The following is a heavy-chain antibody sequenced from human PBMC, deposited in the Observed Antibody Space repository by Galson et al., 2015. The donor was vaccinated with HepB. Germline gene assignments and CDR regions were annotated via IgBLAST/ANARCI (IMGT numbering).Heavy chain of an antibody. D-gene: IGHD6-13*01. V-gene: IGHV3-23*01. Sequence: SLRLSCAASGFTFSNIAMNWVRQAPRRGLEWVSTISGSGLYTYHADSVKGRFTISRDNSKSTVYLQMNSLRADDTAVYFCAKGGYASTWSSTLDLWGQGTLVTVSS. J-gene: IGHJ5*02. CDR1: GFTFSNIA. CDR3: AKGGYASTWSSTLDL. CDR2: ISGSGLYT.